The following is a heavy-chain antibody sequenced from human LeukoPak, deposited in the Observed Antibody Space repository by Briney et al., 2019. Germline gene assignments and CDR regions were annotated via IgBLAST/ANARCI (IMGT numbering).Heavy chain of an antibody. V-gene: IGHV4-59*01. J-gene: IGHJ4*02. CDR1: GASITSYY. CDR2: IYYTGST. Sequence: PSETLSLTCTVSGASITSYYWNWIRQPPGKGLEWIGYIYYTGSTNYNPSLKSRVTMSVDTSKNQFSLNLRSVTPEDTAVYYCARNLIPEQLVLNFWGQGTLVTVSS. CDR3: ARNLIPEQLVLNF. D-gene: IGHD6-13*01.